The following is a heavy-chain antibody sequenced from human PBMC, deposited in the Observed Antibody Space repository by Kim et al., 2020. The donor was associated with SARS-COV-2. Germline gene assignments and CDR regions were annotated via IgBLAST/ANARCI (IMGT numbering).Heavy chain of an antibody. J-gene: IGHJ4*02. CDR3: ARQPCGGDCYPDY. Sequence: YHPSLKSRVTISVDTSKNQFSLKLSSVTAADTAVYYCARQPCGGDCYPDYWGQGTLVTASS. V-gene: IGHV4-39*01. D-gene: IGHD2-21*01.